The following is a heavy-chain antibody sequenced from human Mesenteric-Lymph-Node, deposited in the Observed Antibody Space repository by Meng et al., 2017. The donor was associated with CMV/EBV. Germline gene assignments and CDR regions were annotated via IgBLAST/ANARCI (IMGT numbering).Heavy chain of an antibody. Sequence: GESLKISCAASGFTFSSYWMNWVRQAPGEGLEWVANIKQDGSEKYYVDSVKGRFTISRDNAKNSLYLQMDSLRADDTAVYYCAKDELADWGQGTLVTVSS. D-gene: IGHD1-26*01. V-gene: IGHV3-7*01. CDR2: IKQDGSEK. CDR1: GFTFSSYW. CDR3: AKDELAD. J-gene: IGHJ4*02.